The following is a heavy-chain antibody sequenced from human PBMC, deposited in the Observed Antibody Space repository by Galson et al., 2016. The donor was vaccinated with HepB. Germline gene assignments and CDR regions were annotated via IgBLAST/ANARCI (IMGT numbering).Heavy chain of an antibody. V-gene: IGHV3-23*01. CDR1: GLTFNSYA. CDR2: LRGSGSST. Sequence: SLRLSCAGSGLTFNSYAMHRVRQAPGKGLEWVSGLRGSGSSTFYAVSVKGRFTISRDKSKNTVFLQMNILRVEDTAIYYCAKIDSSGWYPRGVYWGRGTLVTVSS. J-gene: IGHJ4*02. CDR3: AKIDSSGWYPRGVY. D-gene: IGHD6-19*01.